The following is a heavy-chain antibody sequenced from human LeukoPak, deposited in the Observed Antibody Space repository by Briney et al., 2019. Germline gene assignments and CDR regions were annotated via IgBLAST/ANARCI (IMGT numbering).Heavy chain of an antibody. CDR1: GFTVSSNC. D-gene: IGHD6-19*01. Sequence: GGSLRLSCAASGFTVSSNCMNWVRQAPGKGLEWGSLIYGGGSTYYADSVKGRSTISRDNSKNTLYLQMNSLRAEDTAVYYCARDLASNTGWEFDYWGQGTLVTVSS. CDR2: IYGGGST. J-gene: IGHJ4*02. CDR3: ARDLASNTGWEFDY. V-gene: IGHV3-53*01.